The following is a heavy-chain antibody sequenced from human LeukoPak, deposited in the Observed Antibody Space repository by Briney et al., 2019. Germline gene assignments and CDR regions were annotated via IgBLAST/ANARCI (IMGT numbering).Heavy chain of an antibody. CDR3: ARDMTFCSGGSCYSLGFDI. D-gene: IGHD2-15*01. J-gene: IGHJ3*02. CDR2: ISSSGSTI. Sequence: GRSLRLSCAASGFTFSSYEMNWVRQAPGKGLEWVSYISSSGSTIYYADSVKGRFTISRDNAKNSLYLQMNSLRDEDTALYYCARDMTFCSGGSCYSLGFDIWGQGTMVTVSS. V-gene: IGHV3-48*03. CDR1: GFTFSSYE.